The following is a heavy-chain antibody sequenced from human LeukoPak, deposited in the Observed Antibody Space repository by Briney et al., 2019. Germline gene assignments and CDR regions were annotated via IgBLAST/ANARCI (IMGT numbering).Heavy chain of an antibody. Sequence: SGGSLRLSCAASGFTFSSYGMHWVRQAPGKGLEWVAFIRYDGSNKYYTDSVKGRFTISRDNSRNTLYLQMDSLRAEDTAVYYCATTLGYCSSTSCYTPFGFWGQGTLVTVSP. D-gene: IGHD2-2*02. J-gene: IGHJ4*02. CDR3: ATTLGYCSSTSCYTPFGF. CDR1: GFTFSSYG. CDR2: IRYDGSNK. V-gene: IGHV3-30*02.